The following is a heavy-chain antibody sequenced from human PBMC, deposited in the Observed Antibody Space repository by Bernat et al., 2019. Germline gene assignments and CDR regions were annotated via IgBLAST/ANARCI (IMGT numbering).Heavy chain of an antibody. D-gene: IGHD3-9*01. J-gene: IGHJ4*02. CDR2: IKSKTDGGPT. V-gene: IGHV3-15*07. CDR3: TTDPPYFVDY. Sequence: EVQLVESGGGLVKPGGSLRLSCAASGFTFSNAWMNWVRQAPGKGLEWVGRIKSKTDGGPTDYAAPVKGRFTISRDDSKNTLYLQMNSLKTEDTAVYYCTTDPPYFVDYWRQGTLVTVSS. CDR1: GFTFSNAW.